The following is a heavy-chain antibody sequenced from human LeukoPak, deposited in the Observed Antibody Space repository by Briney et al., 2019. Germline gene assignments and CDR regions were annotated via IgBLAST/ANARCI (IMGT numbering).Heavy chain of an antibody. Sequence: PGGSLRLSCAASGFTFSSYSMNWVRQVPGKGLEWVSSISSSSSYIYYADSVKGRFTISRDNAKNSLYLQMNSLRAEDTAVYYCARGYSSSWYYFDYWGQGTLVTVSS. J-gene: IGHJ4*02. D-gene: IGHD6-13*01. V-gene: IGHV3-21*01. CDR1: GFTFSSYS. CDR2: ISSSSSYI. CDR3: ARGYSSSWYYFDY.